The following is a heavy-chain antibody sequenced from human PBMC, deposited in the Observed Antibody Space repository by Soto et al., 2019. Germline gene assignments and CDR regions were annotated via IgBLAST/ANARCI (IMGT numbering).Heavy chain of an antibody. CDR3: ASVAETGTPLRGPYYYYGMDF. V-gene: IGHV4-34*01. CDR1: GGSFSGFS. D-gene: IGHD1-1*01. J-gene: IGHJ6*02. CDR2: INHSGTS. Sequence: PSETLSLTCAVYGGSFSGFSCNWIRQPPGKGLEWIGEINHSGTSNYNPSLKSRVTMLPDTSKNHFSLKLTSVTAADTAVYYCASVAETGTPLRGPYYYYGMDFWGQGTTVTVYS.